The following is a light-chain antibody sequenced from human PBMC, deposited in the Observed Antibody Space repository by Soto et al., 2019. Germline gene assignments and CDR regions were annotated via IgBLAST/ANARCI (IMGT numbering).Light chain of an antibody. CDR1: QSVSIF. V-gene: IGKV3-11*01. J-gene: IGKJ4*01. Sequence: IVLTQSPATLSLSPGERATLSCRASQSVSIFLTWYQQKPGQAPRLLIYDASQRATGIPARFSGSGSGTDFTLTISRLEPEDFAVYYCQQFSSYPLTFGGGTKVDI. CDR2: DAS. CDR3: QQFSSYPLT.